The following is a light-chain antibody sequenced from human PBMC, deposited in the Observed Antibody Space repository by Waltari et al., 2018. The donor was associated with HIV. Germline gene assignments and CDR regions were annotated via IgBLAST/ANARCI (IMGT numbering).Light chain of an antibody. J-gene: IGKJ1*01. CDR3: QQYSSSPRT. Sequence: EIVLSQSPGTLSLSPGERATLYCRASQSISANYLAWYQHKPGQAPRLLIYGVSSRASGIPDRFSGSGSGTDFTLTISRLEPEDVALYYCQQYSSSPRTFGQGTKVEVK. V-gene: IGKV3-20*01. CDR2: GVS. CDR1: QSISANY.